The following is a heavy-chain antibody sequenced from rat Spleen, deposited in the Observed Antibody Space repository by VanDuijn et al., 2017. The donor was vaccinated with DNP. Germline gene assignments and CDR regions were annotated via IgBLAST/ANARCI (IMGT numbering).Heavy chain of an antibody. CDR1: GFTFSSYD. CDR2: ISHSGGIT. D-gene: IGHD4-3*01. V-gene: IGHV5-25*01. J-gene: IGHJ2*01. Sequence: EVQLVESGGGLLQPGRSLKLSCAASGFTFSSYDMAWVRQAPSKGLEWVASISHSGGITYYRDSVKGRFTVSRDNAKTSLYLQMDSLRSEDTATYYCARRWDSGYDYWGQGVMVTVSS. CDR3: ARRWDSGYDY.